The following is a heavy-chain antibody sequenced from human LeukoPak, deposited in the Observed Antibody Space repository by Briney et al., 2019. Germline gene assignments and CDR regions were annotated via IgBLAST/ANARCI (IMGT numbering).Heavy chain of an antibody. D-gene: IGHD2/OR15-2a*01. CDR1: GFTFSSYA. Sequence: GGSLRLSCAASGFTFSSYAMHWVRQAPGKGLEWVAVISYDGSNKYYADSVKGRFTISRDNSKNTLYLQMNSLRAEGTAVYYCARVSLAFDIWGQGTMVTVSS. J-gene: IGHJ3*02. CDR3: ARVSLAFDI. V-gene: IGHV3-30-3*01. CDR2: ISYDGSNK.